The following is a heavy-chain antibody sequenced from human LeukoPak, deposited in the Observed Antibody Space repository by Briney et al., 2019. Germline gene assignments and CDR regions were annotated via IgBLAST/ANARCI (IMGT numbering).Heavy chain of an antibody. J-gene: IGHJ3*02. V-gene: IGHV1-69*05. CDR1: GGTFSSYA. Sequence: SVKVSCKASGGTFSSYAISWVRQAPGQGLEWMGGIIPIFGTANYAQKFQGRVTITTDESTSTAYMELSSLRSEDTSVYYCARGTDYSNRHRRRFAFDIWGQGTMVTVSS. CDR2: IIPIFGTA. D-gene: IGHD4-11*01. CDR3: ARGTDYSNRHRRRFAFDI.